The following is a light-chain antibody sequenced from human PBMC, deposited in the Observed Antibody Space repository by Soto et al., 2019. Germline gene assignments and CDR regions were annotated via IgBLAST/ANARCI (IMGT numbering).Light chain of an antibody. CDR2: DVS. Sequence: QSALTQPASVSGSPGQSITISCTGTSSDVGGYNYVSWYQQHPGKAPKLMIYDVSNRPSGVSNRFSGSKSGNTAPLTISGLQAEDEADYYCSSYTSSSTHGVFGGGTKVTVL. CDR3: SSYTSSSTHGV. V-gene: IGLV2-14*01. CDR1: SSDVGGYNY. J-gene: IGLJ3*02.